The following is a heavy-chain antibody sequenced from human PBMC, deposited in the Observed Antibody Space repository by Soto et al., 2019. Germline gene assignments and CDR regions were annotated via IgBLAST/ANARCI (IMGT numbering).Heavy chain of an antibody. CDR1: GYTFTSYG. Sequence: ASVKVSCKASGYTFTSYGISWVRQAPGQGLEWMGWISAYNGNTNYAQKLQGRVTMTTDTSTSTAYMELRSLRSDDTAVYYCARREGGDSSSWYPFDYWGQGTLVTSP. V-gene: IGHV1-18*04. CDR3: ARREGGDSSSWYPFDY. CDR2: ISAYNGNT. D-gene: IGHD6-13*01. J-gene: IGHJ4*02.